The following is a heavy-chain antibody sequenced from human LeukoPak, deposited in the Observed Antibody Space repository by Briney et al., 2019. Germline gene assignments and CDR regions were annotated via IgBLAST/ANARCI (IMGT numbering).Heavy chain of an antibody. CDR2: ISPSGDIT. CDR3: ARVGLSAMDV. J-gene: IGHJ6*03. V-gene: IGHV3-23*01. CDR1: GFTFSNHG. Sequence: GGSLRLSCAGYGFTFSNHGMNWVRQAAGKGLEWVSGISPSGDITYYVDSVKGRFTISRDNAKNSLYLQMNSLRAEDTAVYNCARVGLSAMDVWGKGTTVTVSS. D-gene: IGHD1-26*01.